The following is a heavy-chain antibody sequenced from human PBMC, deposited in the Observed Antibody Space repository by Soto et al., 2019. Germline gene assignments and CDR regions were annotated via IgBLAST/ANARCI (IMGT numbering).Heavy chain of an antibody. CDR2: ISHDGNNI. Sequence: GGSLRLSCAASGFMFSKCGMHWVRQAPGKGLEWMAVISHDGNNIYYADSVKGRFTISRDNSENTLYLQMNSLRADDTAVYYCAKDYGPVAGTNREYYFDYWGQGTLVTVSS. CDR1: GFMFSKCG. J-gene: IGHJ4*02. CDR3: AKDYGPVAGTNREYYFDY. D-gene: IGHD6-13*01. V-gene: IGHV3-30*18.